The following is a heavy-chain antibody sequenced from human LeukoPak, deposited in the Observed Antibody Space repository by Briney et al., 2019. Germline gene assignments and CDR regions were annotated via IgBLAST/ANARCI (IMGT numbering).Heavy chain of an antibody. J-gene: IGHJ4*02. CDR2: ISSSGSTK. Sequence: GGSLRLSCEASGFTFSAYAMNWVRQAPGKGLEWVSYISSSGSTKSYADSVRGRFTISRDNAKNSLFLQMNSLRAEDTAVYYCASGTQSDCWGQGTLVTVSS. CDR1: GFTFSAYA. D-gene: IGHD1-14*01. V-gene: IGHV3-48*03. CDR3: ASGTQSDC.